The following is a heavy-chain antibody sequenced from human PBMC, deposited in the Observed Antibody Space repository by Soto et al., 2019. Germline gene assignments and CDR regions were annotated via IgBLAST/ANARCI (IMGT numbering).Heavy chain of an antibody. D-gene: IGHD5-12*01. V-gene: IGHV4-59*01. Sequence: SETLSLTCTVSGGSISSYYWSWIRQPPGKGLEWIGYIYYSGSTNYNPSLKSRVTISVDTSKNQFSLKLSSVTAADTAVYYCARDGRDGYNYYFDYWGQGTLATVSS. CDR2: IYYSGST. J-gene: IGHJ4*02. CDR1: GGSISSYY. CDR3: ARDGRDGYNYYFDY.